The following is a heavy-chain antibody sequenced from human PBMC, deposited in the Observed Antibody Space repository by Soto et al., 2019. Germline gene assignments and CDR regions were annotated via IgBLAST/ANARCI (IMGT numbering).Heavy chain of an antibody. CDR2: INHSGST. CDR3: ASPYYYESSDDYSGI. V-gene: IGHV4-34*01. CDR1: GGSFSCYY. Sequence: PSETLSLTCAVYGGSFSCYYWSWIRQPPGKGLEWIGEINHSGSTNYNPSLKSRVTISVDTSKNQFSLKLSSVTAADTAVYSCASPYYYESSDDYSGIWAQGILVTVSS. J-gene: IGHJ4*02. D-gene: IGHD3-22*01.